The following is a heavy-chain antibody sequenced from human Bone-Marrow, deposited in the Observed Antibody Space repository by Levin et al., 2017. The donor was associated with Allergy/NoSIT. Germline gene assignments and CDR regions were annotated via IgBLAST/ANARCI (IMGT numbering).Heavy chain of an antibody. CDR1: GGSISTTTYY. D-gene: IGHD1-26*01. V-gene: IGHV4-39*07. CDR3: ASQYSASSTWCY. Sequence: SETLSLTCTVSGGSISTTTYYWGWIRQPPGKGLEWIGSISYSGTTYYKPSLKSRVTISVDTSKNQFSLKLPSVTAEDTAVYFCASQYSASSTWCYWGQGTLVNVSS. J-gene: IGHJ4*02. CDR2: ISYSGTT.